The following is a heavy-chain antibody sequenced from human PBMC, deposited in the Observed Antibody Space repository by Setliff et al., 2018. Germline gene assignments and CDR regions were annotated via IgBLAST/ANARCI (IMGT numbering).Heavy chain of an antibody. V-gene: IGHV1-69*05. J-gene: IGHJ6*03. CDR3: ARGLIAYASWYPNKHTYYYYMDV. Sequence: SVKVSCKASGGTFSSYGISWVRQAPGQGLEWVGGTIPVFGTTDYAQKFQGRVTIMTDESTSTVYMELRSLKSEDTATYFCARGLIAYASWYPNKHTYYYYMDVWGKGTTVTVSS. CDR2: TIPVFGTT. CDR1: GGTFSSYG. D-gene: IGHD6-13*01.